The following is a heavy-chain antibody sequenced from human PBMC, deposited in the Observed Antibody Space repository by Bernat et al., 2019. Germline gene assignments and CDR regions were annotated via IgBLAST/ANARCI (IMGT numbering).Heavy chain of an antibody. CDR2: IKSKTDGGTT. D-gene: IGHD1-26*01. Sequence: EVQLVESGGGLVKPGGSLRLSCAASGFTFSNVWMSWVRQAPGKGLEWVGRIKSKTDGGTTDYAAVVKGRFTVSRDDSKNMLYLQMNSLKAEDTAVYYWATVVGYWGQGTLVTVSS. J-gene: IGHJ4*02. CDR3: ATVVGY. V-gene: IGHV3-15*01. CDR1: GFTFSNVW.